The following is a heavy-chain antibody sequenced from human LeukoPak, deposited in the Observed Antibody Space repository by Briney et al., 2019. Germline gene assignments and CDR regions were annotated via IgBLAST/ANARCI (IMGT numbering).Heavy chain of an antibody. Sequence: GGSLRLSCAASGFTFSSYAMSWVRQAPGKGLEWVSSISGGGTGSYYADSVKGRFTISRDNSKNTLYLQMNSLRAEDTAVYYCARDGKYYDILTGYYSMAYYFDYWGQGTLVTVSS. CDR3: ARDGKYYDILTGYYSMAYYFDY. CDR1: GFTFSSYA. D-gene: IGHD3-9*01. V-gene: IGHV3-23*01. CDR2: ISGGGTGS. J-gene: IGHJ4*02.